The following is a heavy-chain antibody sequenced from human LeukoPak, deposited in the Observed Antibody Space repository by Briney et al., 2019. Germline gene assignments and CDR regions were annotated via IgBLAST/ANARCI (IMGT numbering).Heavy chain of an antibody. CDR1: GGSISSYY. V-gene: IGHV4-59*01. Sequence: SETLSLTCTVSGGSISSYYWSWIRQPPGKGLEWIGHIYYSGSTNYNPSLKSRVTISVDTSKNQFSLKLSSVTAADTAVYYCARSGYSSSWYMDAFDIWGQGTMVTVSS. J-gene: IGHJ3*02. D-gene: IGHD6-13*01. CDR3: ARSGYSSSWYMDAFDI. CDR2: IYYSGST.